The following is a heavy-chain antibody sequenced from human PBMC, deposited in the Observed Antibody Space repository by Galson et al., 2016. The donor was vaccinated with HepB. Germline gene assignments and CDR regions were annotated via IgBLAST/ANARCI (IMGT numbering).Heavy chain of an antibody. CDR3: AGRRIGLDV. CDR1: GFTLSDHY. J-gene: IGHJ6*02. CDR2: TKDKANSYTT. V-gene: IGHV3-72*01. Sequence: SLRLSCAASGFTLSDHYMDWVRQAPGKGLEWVGRTKDKANSYTTYYAASVTGRFTISRDDSKNSVSLQMNSLKTEDTAVYYCAGRRIGLDVWGQGTTVTVSS. D-gene: IGHD2-15*01.